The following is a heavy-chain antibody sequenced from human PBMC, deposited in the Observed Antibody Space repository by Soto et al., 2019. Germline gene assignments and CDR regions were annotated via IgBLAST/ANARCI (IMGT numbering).Heavy chain of an antibody. V-gene: IGHV3-9*01. CDR2: ISWNSGSI. D-gene: IGHD3-10*01. CDR3: AKTKAPVNYYYGMDV. Sequence: GGSLRLSCAASGFTFDDCAMHWVRQAPGKGLEWVSGISWNSGSIGYADSVKGRFTISRDNAKNSLYLQMNSLRAEDTALYYCAKTKAPVNYYYGMDVWGQGTTVTVSS. J-gene: IGHJ6*02. CDR1: GFTFDDCA.